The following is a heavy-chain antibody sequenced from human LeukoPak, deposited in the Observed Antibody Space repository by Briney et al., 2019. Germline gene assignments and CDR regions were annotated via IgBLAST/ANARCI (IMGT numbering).Heavy chain of an antibody. Sequence: GGSRRLSCAASGLTFGNACMSWVRQAPGKGLEWVARITSKTSGEATDYAAPVRGRFTISRDDSKATLYLQMDSLETENTAIYYCTTYRYSYGSTGYSYFDYWGQGILVTVSS. D-gene: IGHD3-22*01. V-gene: IGHV3-15*01. J-gene: IGHJ4*02. CDR1: GLTFGNAC. CDR3: TTYRYSYGSTGYSYFDY. CDR2: ITSKTSGEAT.